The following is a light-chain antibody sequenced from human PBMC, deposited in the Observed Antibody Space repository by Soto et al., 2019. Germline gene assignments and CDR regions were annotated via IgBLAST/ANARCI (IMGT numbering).Light chain of an antibody. Sequence: QPVLTQPASVPRSPGQSITISCSGTSSDIGSYDHVAWYQQFPGKSPKLIIYAVSDRPSGVSDRFSGSKSGISASLTISGLQTEDEADYYCISYTDRQSYLFGTGAKVTVL. CDR3: ISYTDRQSYL. CDR2: AVS. CDR1: SSDIGSYDH. V-gene: IGLV2-14*03. J-gene: IGLJ1*01.